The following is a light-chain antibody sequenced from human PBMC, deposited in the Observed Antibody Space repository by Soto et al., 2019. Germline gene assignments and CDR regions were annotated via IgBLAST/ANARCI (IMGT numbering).Light chain of an antibody. CDR2: GNS. V-gene: IGLV1-40*01. CDR1: SSNIGAGYD. CDR3: QSYDSSLSGSYV. J-gene: IGLJ1*01. Sequence: VLTQPPSESGAPGQRVTISCTGSSSNIGAGYDVHWYQQLPGTAPKLLIYGNSNRPSGVPDRFSGSKSGTSASLAITGLQAEDEADYYCQSYDSSLSGSYVFGTGTKVTVL.